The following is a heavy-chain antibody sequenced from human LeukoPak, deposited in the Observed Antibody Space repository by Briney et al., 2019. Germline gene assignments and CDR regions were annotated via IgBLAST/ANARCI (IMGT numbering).Heavy chain of an antibody. CDR1: GGSISSYY. V-gene: IGHV4-59*01. Sequence: SETLSLTCTVSGGSISSYYWSWIRQPPGKGLEWIGYIYYSGSTNYNPSLKSRVTISVDTSKNQFSLKLNSVTAADTAVYYCARTASSGWYWWFDPWGQGTLVTVSS. CDR2: IYYSGST. J-gene: IGHJ5*02. D-gene: IGHD6-19*01. CDR3: ARTASSGWYWWFDP.